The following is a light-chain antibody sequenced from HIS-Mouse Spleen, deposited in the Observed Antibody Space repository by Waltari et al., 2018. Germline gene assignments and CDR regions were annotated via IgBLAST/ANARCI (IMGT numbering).Light chain of an antibody. J-gene: IGKJ1*01. CDR1: KSISSW. CDR2: KAS. V-gene: IGKV1-5*03. CDR3: QQYNSYSWT. Sequence: IQMTQSPSTLSASVGDRVTIPSRASKSISSWLAWYQQKPGKAPKLLIYKASSLESGVPSRFSGSGSGTEFTLTISSLQPDDFATYYCQQYNSYSWTFGQGTKVEIK.